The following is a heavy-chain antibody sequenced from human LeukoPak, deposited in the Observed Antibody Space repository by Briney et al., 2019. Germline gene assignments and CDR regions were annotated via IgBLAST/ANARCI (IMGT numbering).Heavy chain of an antibody. CDR3: ATLRYSSSWALDY. Sequence: ASVKVSCKASGYTFTGYYTHWVRQAPGQGLEWMGWINPNSGGTNYAQKFQGRVTMTRDTSISTAYMELSRLRSDDTAVYYCATLRYSSSWALDYWGQGTLVTVSS. CDR1: GYTFTGYY. CDR2: INPNSGGT. J-gene: IGHJ4*02. V-gene: IGHV1-2*02. D-gene: IGHD6-13*01.